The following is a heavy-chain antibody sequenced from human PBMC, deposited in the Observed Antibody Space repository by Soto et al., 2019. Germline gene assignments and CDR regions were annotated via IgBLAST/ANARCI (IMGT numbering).Heavy chain of an antibody. CDR2: IRQDGSER. J-gene: IGHJ4*02. V-gene: IGHV3-7*03. CDR1: GFTFSSYC. Sequence: EVQLVESGGGLVQPGGSLRLSCAASGFTFSSYCMSWVRQAPGKGLEWVANIRQDGSERFYVDSVKGRFAISRDNAENSLFLQMNSLRAEDTAIYYCARKYYETWGSHFDSWGQGTLVTVSS. D-gene: IGHD3-22*01. CDR3: ARKYYETWGSHFDS.